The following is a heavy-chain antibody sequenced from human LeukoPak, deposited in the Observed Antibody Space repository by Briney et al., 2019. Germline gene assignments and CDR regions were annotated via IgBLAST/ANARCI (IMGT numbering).Heavy chain of an antibody. CDR2: IYYSGIT. V-gene: IGHV4-59*08. D-gene: IGHD2-21*01. CDR1: YGSISGYY. Sequence: PSETLSLTCTVSYGSISGYYWSWFRQPPGKGLEWIGYIYYSGITIYNPSLKSRVTISVDTSKNQFSLELSSVTAADTAVYYCARPGVGDSGMEDAFDIWGPGTMVSVSS. CDR3: ARPGVGDSGMEDAFDI. J-gene: IGHJ3*02.